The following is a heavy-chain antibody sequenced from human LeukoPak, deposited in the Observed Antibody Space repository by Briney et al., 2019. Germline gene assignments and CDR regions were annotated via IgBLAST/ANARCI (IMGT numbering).Heavy chain of an antibody. J-gene: IGHJ4*02. V-gene: IGHV4-34*01. Sequence: SETLSLTCAVYGGSFSGYYWRWIRQPPGKGLGWIGEINHSGSTNYTPSLQSRATISVATSKNQFHPQLSSVTAADTAVYYCARGPRYYYGLGSCYNSWGQGTLVTVCS. CDR3: ARGPRYYYGLGSCYNS. CDR2: INHSGST. D-gene: IGHD3-10*01. CDR1: GGSFSGYY.